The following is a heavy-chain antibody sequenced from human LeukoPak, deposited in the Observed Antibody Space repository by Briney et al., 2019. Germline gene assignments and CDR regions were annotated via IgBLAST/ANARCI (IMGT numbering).Heavy chain of an antibody. D-gene: IGHD4-17*01. CDR1: GCSTSSGYY. J-gene: IGHJ4*02. CDR2: IYHSGST. CDR3: ARHATTVTVYYFDY. Sequence: SETLSLTCAVSGCSTSSGYYWGWIRQPPGKGLEWIGSIYHSGSTYYNPSLKSRVTISVDTSKNQFSLKLSSVTAADTAVYYCARHATTVTVYYFDYWGQGTLVTVSS. V-gene: IGHV4-38-2*01.